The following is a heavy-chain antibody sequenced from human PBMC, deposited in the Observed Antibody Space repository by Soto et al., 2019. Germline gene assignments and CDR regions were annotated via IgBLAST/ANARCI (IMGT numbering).Heavy chain of an antibody. J-gene: IGHJ4*02. CDR2: VSGGGIT. Sequence: EVQLLESGGGLVQPGGSRRLSCSASGFTFSSHDMIWVRQAPGKGLEWVSGVSGGGITSYADSEKGRFTISRDKSRNTLYLQMNSLRVEDTAVYYCVKGFWGDYWGQGTLVTVSS. D-gene: IGHD3-16*01. V-gene: IGHV3-23*01. CDR3: VKGFWGDY. CDR1: GFTFSSHD.